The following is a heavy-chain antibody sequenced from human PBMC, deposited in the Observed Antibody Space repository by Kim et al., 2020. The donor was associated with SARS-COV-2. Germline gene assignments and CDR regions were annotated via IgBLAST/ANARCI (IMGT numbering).Heavy chain of an antibody. V-gene: IGHV4-30-2*01. Sequence: SETLSLTCAVSGGSISSGGYSWSWIRQPPGKGLEWIGYIYHSGSTYYNPSLKSRVTISVDRSKNQFSLKLSSVTAADTAVYYCARKRYGTIVGGLDYWG. CDR1: GGSISSGGYS. CDR2: IYHSGST. D-gene: IGHD3-3*01. CDR3: ARKRYGTIVGGLDY. J-gene: IGHJ4*01.